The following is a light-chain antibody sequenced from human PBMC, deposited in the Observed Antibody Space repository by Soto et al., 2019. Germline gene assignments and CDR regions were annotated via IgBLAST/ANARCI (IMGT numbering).Light chain of an antibody. CDR2: DAS. Sequence: EVVLTQSPATLSLSPGERATLSCRASQSISSYLAWFQQKPGQAPRLLMYDASNRATGIPARFSGSGSGTDFTLTISSLEPEDFAVYYCQHRTNLPPGVSFGPGTTVDIK. V-gene: IGKV3-11*01. CDR1: QSISSY. CDR3: QHRTNLPPGVS. J-gene: IGKJ3*01.